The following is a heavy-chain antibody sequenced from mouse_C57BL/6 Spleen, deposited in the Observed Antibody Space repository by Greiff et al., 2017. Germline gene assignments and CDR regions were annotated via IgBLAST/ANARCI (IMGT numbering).Heavy chain of an antibody. Sequence: LVESGAELAKPGASVKLSCKASGYTFTSYWMHWVKQRPGQGLEWIGYINPSSGYTKYNQKFKDKATLTADKSSSTAYMQLSSLTYEDSAVYYCARGEEHDGYRMDYWGQGTSVTVSS. J-gene: IGHJ4*01. CDR2: INPSSGYT. D-gene: IGHD2-3*01. CDR3: ARGEEHDGYRMDY. CDR1: GYTFTSYW. V-gene: IGHV1-7*01.